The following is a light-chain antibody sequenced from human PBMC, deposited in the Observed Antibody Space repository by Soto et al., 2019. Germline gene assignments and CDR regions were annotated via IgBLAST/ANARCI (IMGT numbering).Light chain of an antibody. V-gene: IGKV3-11*01. CDR3: QERNRWPRGT. CDR2: SAS. Sequence: EVVLTQSPATLSLSPGESATLSCRASQSVRINFAWYQQKPGQAPRPLIYSASGRAPGIPARFSGRGSWTSFPLTISSLYPDECAVYYCQERNRWPRGTFGGGTKVEIK. J-gene: IGKJ4*01. CDR1: QSVRIN.